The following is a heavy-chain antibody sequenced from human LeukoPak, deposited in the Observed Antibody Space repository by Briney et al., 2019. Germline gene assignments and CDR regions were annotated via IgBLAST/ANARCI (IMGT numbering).Heavy chain of an antibody. V-gene: IGHV1-58*01. D-gene: IGHD6-13*01. CDR3: AAGSYSSSWISWFDP. Sequence: VAAVKVSCKASGFTFTSSAVQWVRQARGQRVEWIGWIVVGSGNTNYAQKFQERVTITRDMSTSTAYMELSSLRSEDTAVYYSAAGSYSSSWISWFDPWGQGTLVTVSS. J-gene: IGHJ5*02. CDR1: GFTFTSSA. CDR2: IVVGSGNT.